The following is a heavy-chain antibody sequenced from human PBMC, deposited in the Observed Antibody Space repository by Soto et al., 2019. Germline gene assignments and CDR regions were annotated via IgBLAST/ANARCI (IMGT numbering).Heavy chain of an antibody. Sequence: PGGSLRLSCAASGFTFISYTMTWVRQAPWKGLEWVSSITSSGSYIYYADSVKGRLTISRDNAKNSLFLQMNSLRAEDTAVYYCARDRSIGARRPDYFYGLDVWSQGTTVTVSS. V-gene: IGHV3-21*01. CDR1: GFTFISYT. D-gene: IGHD6-6*01. J-gene: IGHJ6*02. CDR3: ARDRSIGARRPDYFYGLDV. CDR2: ITSSGSYI.